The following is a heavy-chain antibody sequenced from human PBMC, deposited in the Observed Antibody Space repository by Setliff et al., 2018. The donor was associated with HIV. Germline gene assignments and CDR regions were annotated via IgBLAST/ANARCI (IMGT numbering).Heavy chain of an antibody. Sequence: GGSLRLSCAASGFTFSSYAMSWVRQAPGKGLEWVSAISGSGGSTYYADSVKGRFTISRDNSKNTLYLQMNSLRAEDTAVYYCARDSVRGASWYPGGFDVWGQGAMVTVSS. J-gene: IGHJ3*01. D-gene: IGHD3-10*01. CDR2: ISGSGGST. CDR1: GFTFSSYA. V-gene: IGHV3-23*01. CDR3: ARDSVRGASWYPGGFDV.